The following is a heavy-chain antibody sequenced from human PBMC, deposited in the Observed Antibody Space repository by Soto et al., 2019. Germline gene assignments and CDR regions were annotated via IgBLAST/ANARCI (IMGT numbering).Heavy chain of an antibody. Sequence: EVQLVESGGGLVQPGGSLRLSCAASGFTISSYDMHWVRQATGKGLEWVSAIGTAGDTYYPGSVKGRFTISRENAKNSLYLQMNSLRAGDTAVYYCARGTSSGYYYMDVWGKGTTVTVSS. CDR2: IGTAGDT. D-gene: IGHD6-19*01. V-gene: IGHV3-13*01. CDR1: GFTISSYD. J-gene: IGHJ6*03. CDR3: ARGTSSGYYYMDV.